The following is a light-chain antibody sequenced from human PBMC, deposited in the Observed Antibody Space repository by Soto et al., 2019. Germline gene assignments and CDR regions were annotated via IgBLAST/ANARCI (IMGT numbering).Light chain of an antibody. V-gene: IGKV1-39*01. J-gene: IGKJ2*01. Sequence: DIQMTQSPSSLSASVGDRVTITCRASQSISSYLNWYQQKPGKAPKLLIYAASSLQSGVPSRFSGSGSGTDFTLTISCLQPEEFATYYCQQSYSTPVFGQGTKLEIK. CDR3: QQSYSTPV. CDR2: AAS. CDR1: QSISSY.